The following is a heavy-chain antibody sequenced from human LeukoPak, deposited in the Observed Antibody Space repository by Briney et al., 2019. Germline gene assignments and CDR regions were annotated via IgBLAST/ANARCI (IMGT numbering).Heavy chain of an antibody. CDR1: RFSFSSYW. J-gene: IGHJ6*04. CDR3: AELGITMIGGV. Sequence: GGSLRLSCAASRFSFSSYWMSWVRQAPGKGLEWVSYISSSGSTIYYADSVKGRFTISRDNAKNSLYLQMNSLRAEDTAVYYCAELGITMIGGVWGKGTTVTISS. CDR2: ISSSGSTI. D-gene: IGHD3-10*02. V-gene: IGHV3-48*03.